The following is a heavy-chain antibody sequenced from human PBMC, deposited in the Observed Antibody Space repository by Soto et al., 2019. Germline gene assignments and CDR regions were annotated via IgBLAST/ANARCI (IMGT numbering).Heavy chain of an antibody. V-gene: IGHV4-39*01. D-gene: IGHD3-22*01. CDR1: GGSVSTRGYY. CDR3: ARQTKDYYDTSGYYIN. Sequence: SETLSLTCTVSGGSVSTRGYYWAWIRRPPGKGLEWIGSIYSSGSAFYNPSLNSRVTISVDTSKNHFSLKLSSVTAADTAVYYCARQTKDYYDTSGYYINWGQGTLVTVSS. CDR2: IYSSGSA. J-gene: IGHJ4*02.